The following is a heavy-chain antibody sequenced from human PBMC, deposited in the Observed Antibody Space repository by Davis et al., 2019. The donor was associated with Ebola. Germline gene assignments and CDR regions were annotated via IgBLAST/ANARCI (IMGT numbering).Heavy chain of an antibody. V-gene: IGHV3-11*01. CDR1: GFMLSDFY. J-gene: IGHJ4*02. CDR3: ARAVFRFLEWLAPLDY. D-gene: IGHD3-3*01. Sequence: GESLKISCAASGFMLSDFYMSWIRQAPGKGLEWVSYISASANTIYYADSVRGRFTISRDNTKNSLYLQMNTLRAEDTAVYYCARAVFRFLEWLAPLDYWGQGTLVTVSS. CDR2: ISASANTI.